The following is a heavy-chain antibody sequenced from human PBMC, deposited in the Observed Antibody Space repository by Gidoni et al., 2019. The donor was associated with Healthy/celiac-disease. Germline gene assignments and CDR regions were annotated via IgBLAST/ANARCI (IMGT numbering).Heavy chain of an antibody. J-gene: IGHJ4*02. V-gene: IGHV3-30*18. CDR2: ISYDGSNK. CDR3: AKDRKYSSSSLDY. Sequence: QVQLVESGGGVVQPGRSLRLSCAASGFPFSSYGMHWVRQAPGKGLEWVAVISYDGSNKYYADSVKGRFTISRDNSKNTLYLQMNSLRAEDTAVYYCAKDRKYSSSSLDYWGQGTLVTVSS. CDR1: GFPFSSYG. D-gene: IGHD6-13*01.